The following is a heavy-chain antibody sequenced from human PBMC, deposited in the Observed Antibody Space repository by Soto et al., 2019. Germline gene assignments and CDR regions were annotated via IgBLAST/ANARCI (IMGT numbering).Heavy chain of an antibody. J-gene: IGHJ4*02. Sequence: EVQLVESGGGLVQPGGSLKLSCVVSGFTFSGSAMHWVRQASGKGLEWVGRIRSKANNYATAYAASVKGRFTISRDDSKNTAYLQMNSLKTEDTAVYYCTCLYASGSPWGQGTLVTVSS. CDR3: TCLYASGSP. V-gene: IGHV3-73*02. CDR1: GFTFSGSA. D-gene: IGHD3-10*01. CDR2: IRSKANNYAT.